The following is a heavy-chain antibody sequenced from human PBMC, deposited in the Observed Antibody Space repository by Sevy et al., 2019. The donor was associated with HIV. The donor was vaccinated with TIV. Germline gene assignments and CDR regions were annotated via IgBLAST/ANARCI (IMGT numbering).Heavy chain of an antibody. V-gene: IGHV3-33*01. J-gene: IGHJ4*02. CDR3: ARDPRMYGDYLLAYFDS. D-gene: IGHD2-8*01. CDR2: IGYDGSNK. CDR1: GFTPSTYG. Sequence: GGSLRLSCAASGFTPSTYGMHWVRQAPGKGLEWVAVIGYDGSNKYYADSVKGRFTISRENSKNKLFLQMDSLRAEDTAVYYCARDPRMYGDYLLAYFDSWGQGTLVTVSS.